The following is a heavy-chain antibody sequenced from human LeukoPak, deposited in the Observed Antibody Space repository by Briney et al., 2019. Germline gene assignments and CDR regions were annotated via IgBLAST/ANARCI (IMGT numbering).Heavy chain of an antibody. V-gene: IGHV4-4*07. J-gene: IGHJ3*02. CDR1: GGSITSYY. CDR3: ARDRYYYDSSGDAFDI. CDR2: IHTSGIT. D-gene: IGHD3-22*01. Sequence: SETLSLTCTFSGGSITSYYWSCIRQPAGKGLEWIGRIHTSGITNHNPSLKSRVTMSVDTSKNQFSLKLSSVTAADTAVYYCARDRYYYDSSGDAFDIWGQGTMVTVSS.